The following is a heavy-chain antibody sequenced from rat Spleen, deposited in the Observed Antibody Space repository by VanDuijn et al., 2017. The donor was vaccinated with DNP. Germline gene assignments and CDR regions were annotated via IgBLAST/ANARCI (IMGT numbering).Heavy chain of an antibody. D-gene: IGHD1-12*03. CDR3: ARVGDYYDGYYHVDAMDA. CDR2: ISFAGTGT. Sequence: EVQLVESGGGFVQPGGSLTLSCTASGFTFSDYNMAWVRQAPKKGLEWVATISFAGTGTYYRDSVKGRFTISRDNAKSTLYLQMNSLRSEDTATYYCARVGDYYDGYYHVDAMDAWGQGTSVTVSS. V-gene: IGHV5-7*01. J-gene: IGHJ4*01. CDR1: GFTFSDYN.